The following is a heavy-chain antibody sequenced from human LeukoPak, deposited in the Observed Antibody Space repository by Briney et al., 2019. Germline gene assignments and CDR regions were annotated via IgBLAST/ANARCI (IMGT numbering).Heavy chain of an antibody. Sequence: GGSLRLSCAASGFTFSSYWMSWVRQAPGKGLEWVSAISGSGGSTYYADSVKGRFTISRDNSKNTLYLQMNSLRAEDTAVYYCARDLGRYSSGYGWFDPWGQGTLVTVSS. CDR2: ISGSGGST. J-gene: IGHJ5*02. D-gene: IGHD6-19*01. V-gene: IGHV3-23*01. CDR3: ARDLGRYSSGYGWFDP. CDR1: GFTFSSYW.